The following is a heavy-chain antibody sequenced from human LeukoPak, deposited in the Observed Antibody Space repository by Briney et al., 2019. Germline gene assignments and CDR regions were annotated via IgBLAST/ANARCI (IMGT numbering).Heavy chain of an antibody. CDR3: ARDGAAAGRDAFDM. J-gene: IGHJ3*02. V-gene: IGHV3-30-3*01. CDR2: ISYDGGNK. CDR1: GFTFSSYA. D-gene: IGHD6-25*01. Sequence: GRSLRLSCAASGFTFSSYAMHWVRQAPGKGLEWVAVISYDGGNKYYADSVKGRFTISRDNSKNTLYLQMNSLRAEDTAVYYCARDGAAAGRDAFDMWGQGTMVTVSS.